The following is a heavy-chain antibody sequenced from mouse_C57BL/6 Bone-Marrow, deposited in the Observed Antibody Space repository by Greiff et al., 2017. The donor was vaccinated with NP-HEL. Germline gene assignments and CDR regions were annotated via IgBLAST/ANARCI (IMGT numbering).Heavy chain of an antibody. J-gene: IGHJ3*01. D-gene: IGHD2-13*01. CDR2: IDPSDSYT. CDR3: ARGGDASAWFAY. CDR1: GYTFTSYW. V-gene: IGHV1-69*01. Sequence: QVQLQQPGAELVMPGASVKLSCKASGYTFTSYWMPWVKQRPGQGLEWLGEIDPSDSYTNYNQKFKGKSTLTVNKSSSTAYRQLSSLTSADSAVDFCARGGDASAWFAYWGQGTLVTVSA.